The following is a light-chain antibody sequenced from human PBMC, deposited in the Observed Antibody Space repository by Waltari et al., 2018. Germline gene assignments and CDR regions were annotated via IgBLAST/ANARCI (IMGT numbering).Light chain of an antibody. Sequence: QSALTQPPSASGSPGQSVTISCTGTSSDVGGYNYVTGYQQHPGKPPKLMIYEVSKRPSGVPDRFSGSKSGNTASLTVSGLQAEDEADYYCSSYAGSNNLVFGGGTKLTVL. V-gene: IGLV2-8*01. CDR2: EVS. CDR1: SSDVGGYNY. CDR3: SSYAGSNNLV. J-gene: IGLJ2*01.